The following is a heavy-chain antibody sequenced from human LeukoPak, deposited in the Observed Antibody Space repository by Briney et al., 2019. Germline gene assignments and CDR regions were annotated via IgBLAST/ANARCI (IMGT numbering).Heavy chain of an antibody. CDR2: ISGSGGST. CDR3: AKVYWNYRGFDY. J-gene: IGHJ4*02. CDR1: GFTFSSYA. Sequence: GGFLRLSCAASGFTFSSYAMSWVRQAPGKGLGWVSAISGSGGSTYYADSVKGRFTISRDNSKNTLYLQMNSLRAEDTAVYYCAKVYWNYRGFDYWGQGTLVTVSS. V-gene: IGHV3-23*01. D-gene: IGHD1-7*01.